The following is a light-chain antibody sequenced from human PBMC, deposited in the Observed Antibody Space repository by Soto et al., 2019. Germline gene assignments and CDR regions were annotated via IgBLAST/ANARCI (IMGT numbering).Light chain of an antibody. V-gene: IGLV7-46*01. CDR3: LLVCTGGRA. Sequence: QTVVTQEPSLTVSPGGTVTLTCASSTGAVTSGHYPYWFQQRPGQVPRTLIYDTYNKQSWTPDRFSGSLLGGKAALTLSGAQPEDEADYYCLLVCTGGRAFGGGTKLTAL. CDR1: TGAVTSGHY. J-gene: IGLJ2*01. CDR2: DTY.